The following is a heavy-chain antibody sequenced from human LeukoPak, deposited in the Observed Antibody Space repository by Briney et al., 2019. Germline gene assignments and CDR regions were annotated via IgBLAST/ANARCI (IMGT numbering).Heavy chain of an antibody. V-gene: IGHV3-23*01. CDR3: AKGPSTWEY. J-gene: IGHJ4*02. D-gene: IGHD1-26*01. CDR1: GFTSTTDA. Sequence: GGSLRLSCAASGFTSTTDAMSWVRQAPGKGLEWVSAISPGGGSTYYADSVKGRFTISRDNFKNTLYLEMNSPKGEDTAMYYCAKGPSTWEYWGQGTLVTVSS. CDR2: ISPGGGST.